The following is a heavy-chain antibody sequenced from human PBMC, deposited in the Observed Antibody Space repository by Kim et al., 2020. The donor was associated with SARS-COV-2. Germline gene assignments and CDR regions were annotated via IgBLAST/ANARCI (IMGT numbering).Heavy chain of an antibody. CDR2: IIPIFGTA. Sequence: SVKVSCKASGGTFSSYAISWVRQAPGQGLEWMGGIIPIFGTANYAQKFQGRVTITADESTSTAYMELSSLRSEDTAVYYCARGNHWNHNQVPPVDYWGQGTLVTVSS. CDR3: ARGNHWNHNQVPPVDY. CDR1: GGTFSSYA. V-gene: IGHV1-69*13. D-gene: IGHD1-1*01. J-gene: IGHJ4*02.